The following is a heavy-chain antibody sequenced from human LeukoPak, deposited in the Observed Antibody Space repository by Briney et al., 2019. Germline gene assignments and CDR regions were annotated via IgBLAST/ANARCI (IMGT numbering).Heavy chain of an antibody. CDR1: GFTFSSYC. Sequence: GGSLRLSCAASGFTFSSYCMNWARQAPGKGLEWVSSISSSSNYIYYADSVKGRFTISRDNAKNSLYLQMNSLRAEDTAVYYCARVRDSIFGVVSHEINYWGQGTLATVSS. D-gene: IGHD3-3*02. V-gene: IGHV3-21*01. J-gene: IGHJ4*02. CDR3: ARVRDSIFGVVSHEINY. CDR2: ISSSSNYI.